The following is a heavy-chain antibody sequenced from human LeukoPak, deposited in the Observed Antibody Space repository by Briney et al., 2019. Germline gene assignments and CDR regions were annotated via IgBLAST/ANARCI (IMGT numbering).Heavy chain of an antibody. J-gene: IGHJ3*02. V-gene: IGHV1-8*01. CDR2: MNPNSGNT. D-gene: IGHD1/OR15-1a*01. CDR3: ARGFTASTRTSGAFDI. CDR1: GYTFTSYD. Sequence: ASVKVSCKASGYTFTSYDINWVRQATGQGLEWMGWMNPNSGNTGYAQKFQGRVTMTRNTSISTAYMELSSLRSEDTAVYYCARGFTASTRTSGAFDIWGQGTMVTVSS.